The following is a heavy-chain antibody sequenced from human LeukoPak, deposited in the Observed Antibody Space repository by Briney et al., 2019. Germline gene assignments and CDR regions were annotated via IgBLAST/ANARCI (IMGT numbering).Heavy chain of an antibody. D-gene: IGHD4-11*01. V-gene: IGHV3-74*01. CDR2: INTGGSST. CDR3: ARSNQADDY. Sequence: PGGSLRLSCAASGFTFSSYSMNWVRQAPGKGLVWVSRINTGGSSTTYADSVKGRFTISRDNAKNTLYLQMNSLRVEDTAVYYCARSNQADDYWGQGTLVTVSS. CDR1: GFTFSSYS. J-gene: IGHJ4*02.